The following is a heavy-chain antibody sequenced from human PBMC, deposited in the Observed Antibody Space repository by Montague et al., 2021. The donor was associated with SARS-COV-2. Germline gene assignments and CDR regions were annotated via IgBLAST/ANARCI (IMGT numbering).Heavy chain of an antibody. CDR1: GGSFSGYY. Sequence: SETLSLTCAVYGGSFSGYYWSWIRQPPGKGLEWIGEINHSGSTNYNPSLKSRVTISVDTSKNQFSLKLSSVTAADTAVYYCARVRCSFSLTRGSTGFDHWGQGTLVTVSS. V-gene: IGHV4-34*01. CDR3: ARVRCSFSLTRGSTGFDH. CDR2: INHSGST. D-gene: IGHD1-1*01. J-gene: IGHJ5*02.